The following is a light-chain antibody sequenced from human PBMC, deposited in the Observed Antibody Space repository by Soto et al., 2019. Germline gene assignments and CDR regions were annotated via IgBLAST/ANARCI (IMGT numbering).Light chain of an antibody. V-gene: IGKV1-39*01. CDR1: QRISTY. CDR2: AAS. Sequence: QISQSPSSLSASVGDRVTITCRASQRISTYLHWFQQKPGKAPKLLIYAASNLQSGVPSRFSGSGSGTDFALTISSLQPEDFATYYCQQSYSTLRTFGQGTKVDIK. CDR3: QQSYSTLRT. J-gene: IGKJ1*01.